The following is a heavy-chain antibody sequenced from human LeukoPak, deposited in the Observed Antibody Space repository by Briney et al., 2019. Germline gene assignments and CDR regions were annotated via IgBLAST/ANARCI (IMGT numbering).Heavy chain of an antibody. J-gene: IGHJ4*02. D-gene: IGHD3-10*01. Sequence: ASVKVSCKASGYTFTGYYIHWVRQAPGQGLEWMGRINPNSGGTNYAQNFQGRVTMSRDTSISTAYMDLSRLISDDTAVYYCARAVGYGSGTYRQYYFDYWGQGTLVTVSS. CDR1: GYTFTGYY. CDR2: INPNSGGT. V-gene: IGHV1-2*06. CDR3: ARAVGYGSGTYRQYYFDY.